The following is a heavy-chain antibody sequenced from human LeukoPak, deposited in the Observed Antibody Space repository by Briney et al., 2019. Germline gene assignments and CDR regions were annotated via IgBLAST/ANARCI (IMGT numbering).Heavy chain of an antibody. D-gene: IGHD3-22*01. CDR1: GFTFSSYW. CDR2: IKQDGSEK. V-gene: IGHV3-7*03. J-gene: IGHJ3*02. CDR3: AREGARYYYDSSGSSAFDI. Sequence: GGSLRLSCAASGFTFSSYWMSWVRQAPGKGLEWVANIKQDGSEKYYVDSVKGRFTISRDNAKNSLYLQMNSLRAEDTAVYYCAREGARYYYDSSGSSAFDIWGQGTMVTVSS.